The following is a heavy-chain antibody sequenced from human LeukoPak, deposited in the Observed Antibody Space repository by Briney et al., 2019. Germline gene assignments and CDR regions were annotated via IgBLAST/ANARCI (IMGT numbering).Heavy chain of an antibody. CDR1: GYTFTSYG. V-gene: IGHV1-18*01. D-gene: IGHD1-1*01. Sequence: ASVKVSCKASGYTFTSYGISWVRQAPGQGLEWMGWISAYNGNTNYAQKLQGRVTMTTDTSTSTAYMELRSLRSDDTAVYYCARDRTTSTRGAFDIWGQGTMVTVSS. J-gene: IGHJ3*02. CDR3: ARDRTTSTRGAFDI. CDR2: ISAYNGNT.